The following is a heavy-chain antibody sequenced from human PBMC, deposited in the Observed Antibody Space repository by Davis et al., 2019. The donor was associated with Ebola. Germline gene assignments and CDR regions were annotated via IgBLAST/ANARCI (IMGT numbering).Heavy chain of an antibody. CDR3: ARVWGYSSNLYDY. D-gene: IGHD6-13*01. Sequence: GESLKISCAASGFTFSGSAMHWVRQASGKGLEWVGRIRSKANSYATAYAASVKGRFTISRDDSKNTAYLQMNSLKTEDTAVYYCARVWGYSSNLYDYWGQGTLVTVSS. CDR1: GFTFSGSA. V-gene: IGHV3-73*01. J-gene: IGHJ4*02. CDR2: IRSKANSYAT.